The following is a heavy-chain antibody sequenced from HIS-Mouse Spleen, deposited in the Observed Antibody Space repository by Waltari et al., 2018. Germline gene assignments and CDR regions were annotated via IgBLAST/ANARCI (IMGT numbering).Heavy chain of an antibody. CDR1: GFPFSSYA. J-gene: IGHJ4*02. CDR2: ISYDGSNK. Sequence: QVQLVESGGGVVQPGRSLRLSCACSGFPFSSYAMHWVRQAPGKGLEWVAVISYDGSNKYYADSVKGRFTISRDNSKNTLYLQMNSLRAEDTAVYYCARSLGDWGQGTLVTVSS. CDR3: ARSLGD. V-gene: IGHV3-30-3*01. D-gene: IGHD3-10*01.